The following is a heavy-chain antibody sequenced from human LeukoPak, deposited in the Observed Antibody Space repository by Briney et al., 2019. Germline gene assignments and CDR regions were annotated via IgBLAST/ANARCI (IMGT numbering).Heavy chain of an antibody. Sequence: GASVKVSCKASGYTFTGYYMHWVRQAPGQGLEWMGWINPNSGGTNYAQKFQGRVTMTRDTSISTAYMELSRLRSEDTAVYYCARPFAITMVRGAYSPPRDAFDIWGQGTMVTISS. J-gene: IGHJ3*02. CDR3: ARPFAITMVRGAYSPPRDAFDI. D-gene: IGHD3-10*01. CDR1: GYTFTGYY. CDR2: INPNSGGT. V-gene: IGHV1-2*02.